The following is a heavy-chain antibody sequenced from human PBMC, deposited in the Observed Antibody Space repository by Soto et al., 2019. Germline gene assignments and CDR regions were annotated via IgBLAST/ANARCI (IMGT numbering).Heavy chain of an antibody. CDR1: GFTFSGSA. D-gene: IGHD5-18*01. Sequence: EVQLVESGGGLVQPGGSLKLSCVASGFTFSGSAIHWVRQASGKGLEWVGRIRSKANSYATVFAASVRGRFTITRDDAKSTAYLQMNSLNTEDTVVYYCLNNSDTVMTHFDYWSQGTLVTVSS. CDR3: LNNSDTVMTHFDY. V-gene: IGHV3-73*02. J-gene: IGHJ4*02. CDR2: IRSKANSYAT.